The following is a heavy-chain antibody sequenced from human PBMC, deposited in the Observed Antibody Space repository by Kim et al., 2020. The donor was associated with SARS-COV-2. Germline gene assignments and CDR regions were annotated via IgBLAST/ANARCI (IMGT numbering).Heavy chain of an antibody. V-gene: IGHV3-30*18. D-gene: IGHD6-13*01. Sequence: GGSLRLSCAASGFTFSSYGMHWVRQAPGKGLEWVAVISYDGSNKYYADSVKGRFTISRDNSKNTLYLQMNSLRAEDTAVYYCAKDLRLAAATYYYYGMDVWGQGATVTVSS. J-gene: IGHJ6*02. CDR1: GFTFSSYG. CDR3: AKDLRLAAATYYYYGMDV. CDR2: ISYDGSNK.